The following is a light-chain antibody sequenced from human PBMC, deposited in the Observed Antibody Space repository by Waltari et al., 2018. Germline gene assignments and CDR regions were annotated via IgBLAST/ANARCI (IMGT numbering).Light chain of an antibody. CDR1: SSDVGAYNY. Sequence: QSALTQPASVSGSPGQSITISCTGTSSDVGAYNYVSWYQQHPGKAPKLIIFDVSNRPSGVSIRFSGSKSGNTASLTISGLQADDEADYYCSSYISSSTLELFGGGTSLTVL. J-gene: IGLJ2*01. V-gene: IGLV2-14*03. CDR3: SSYISSSTLEL. CDR2: DVS.